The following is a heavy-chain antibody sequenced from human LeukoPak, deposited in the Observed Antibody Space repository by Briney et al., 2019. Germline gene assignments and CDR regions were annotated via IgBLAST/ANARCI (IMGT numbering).Heavy chain of an antibody. V-gene: IGHV3-13*01. CDR1: GFTFSSYD. CDR2: IGTAGDT. D-gene: IGHD4-23*01. J-gene: IGHJ4*02. Sequence: GGSLRLSCAASGFTFSSYDMHWVRPATGKGLEWVSAIGTAGDTYYPGSVKGRFTISRENAKNSLYLQMNSLRAGDTAVYYCARGNLHDYGGNAVGGEIDYWGQGTLVTVSS. CDR3: ARGNLHDYGGNAVGGEIDY.